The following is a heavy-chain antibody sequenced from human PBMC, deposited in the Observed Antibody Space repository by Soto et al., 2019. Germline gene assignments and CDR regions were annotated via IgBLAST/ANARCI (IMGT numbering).Heavy chain of an antibody. CDR3: AYSSTPFDY. D-gene: IGHD6-13*01. J-gene: IGHJ4*02. CDR2: ISGSGGST. CDR1: GFTFSSYA. Sequence: EVQLLESGVGLVQPGGSLRLSCAASGFTFSSYAMSWVRQAPGKGLEWVSAISGSGGSTYYADSVKGRFTISRDNSKNTQYLQMISLRAEDTAVYYCAYSSTPFDYWGQGTLVTVSS. V-gene: IGHV3-23*01.